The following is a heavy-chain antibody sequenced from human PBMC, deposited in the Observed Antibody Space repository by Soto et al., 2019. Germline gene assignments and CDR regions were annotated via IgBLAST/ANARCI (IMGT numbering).Heavy chain of an antibody. CDR3: AIRMSTTRWYYLDY. J-gene: IGHJ4*02. CDR2: ISAST. Sequence: EMHLLESGGGLVQAGGSLRLSCADSAFTVSSYAVNWVRQAPGKGLEWVSGISASTYYADSVKGRFTISRDTSKNTLYLQMNSLRAEDTAIYFCAIRMSTTRWYYLDYWGQGTLVTVSS. V-gene: IGHV3-23*01. CDR1: AFTVSSYA. D-gene: IGHD2-15*01.